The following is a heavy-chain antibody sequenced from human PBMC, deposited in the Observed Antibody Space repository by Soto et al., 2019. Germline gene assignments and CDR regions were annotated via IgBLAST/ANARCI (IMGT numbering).Heavy chain of an antibody. D-gene: IGHD3-22*01. CDR1: GFTFGRDA. CDR2: ISGSGGST. Sequence: GGSLRLSWAAVGFTFGRDAMSWVRKAQEKGREWVSAISGSGGSTYYADSVKGQFTISRDNSKNTLYLHMNRLRPEYTAVYYCAKADYDSSGYIKLYYGMHVWGQGTTVTVSS. V-gene: IGHV3-23*01. J-gene: IGHJ6*01. CDR3: AKADYDSSGYIKLYYGMHV.